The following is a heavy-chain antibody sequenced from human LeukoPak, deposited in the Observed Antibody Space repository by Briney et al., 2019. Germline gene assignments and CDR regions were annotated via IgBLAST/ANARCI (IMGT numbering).Heavy chain of an antibody. V-gene: IGHV1-46*01. D-gene: IGHD3-9*01. J-gene: IGHJ3*02. CDR2: INPSGGST. CDR3: ARYRENYDILTGYYSSDAFDI. CDR1: GYTFTSYY. Sequence: ASVKVSCKASGYTFTSYYMHWVRQAPGQGLEWMGIINPSGGSTSYAPKFQGRVTMTRDTSTSTVYMELSSLRSEDTAVYYCARYRENYDILTGYYSSDAFDIWGRGTMVTVSS.